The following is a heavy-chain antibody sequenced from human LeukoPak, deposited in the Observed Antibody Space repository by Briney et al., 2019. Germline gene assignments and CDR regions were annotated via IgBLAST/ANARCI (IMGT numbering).Heavy chain of an antibody. CDR3: AKRGAYDNRYFDY. CDR1: GSTFSSYA. D-gene: IGHD3-22*01. V-gene: IGHV3-23*01. Sequence: GGSLRLSCAASGSTFSSYAMSWVRQAPGKGLEWVSSITTSGDNTYYADSVKGRFTISRDNSKNTLCLQMNSLRAEDTAVYYCAKRGAYDNRYFDYWGQGTPVTVSS. CDR2: ITTSGDNT. J-gene: IGHJ4*02.